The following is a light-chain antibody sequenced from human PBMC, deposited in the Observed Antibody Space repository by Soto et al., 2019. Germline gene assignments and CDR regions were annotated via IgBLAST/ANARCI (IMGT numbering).Light chain of an antibody. J-gene: IGLJ1*01. Sequence: QSAQTQPASVSGSPGQSITISCTGTSSDVGGYNYVSWYQQHPGKAPKLMIYDVSNRPSGVSNRFSGSKSGNTASLTISGLQAEDESDYYCSSYTGSSTYVFGTGTKLTVL. CDR1: SSDVGGYNY. V-gene: IGLV2-14*03. CDR2: DVS. CDR3: SSYTGSSTYV.